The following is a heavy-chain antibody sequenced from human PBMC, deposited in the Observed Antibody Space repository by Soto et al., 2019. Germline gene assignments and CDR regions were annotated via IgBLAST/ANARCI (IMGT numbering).Heavy chain of an antibody. D-gene: IGHD5-12*01. V-gene: IGHV1-69*06. CDR2: IIPIFGTA. J-gene: IGHJ4*02. Sequence: SVKVSCKASGGTFSSYAMTWVRQAPGQGLEWMGGIIPIFGTANYAQKFQGRVTITADKSTSTAYMELTSLTSKDTAVYYCARDSPIGSTYSGYDAIDSWGQGTLVTVSS. CDR1: GGTFSSYA. CDR3: ARDSPIGSTYSGYDAIDS.